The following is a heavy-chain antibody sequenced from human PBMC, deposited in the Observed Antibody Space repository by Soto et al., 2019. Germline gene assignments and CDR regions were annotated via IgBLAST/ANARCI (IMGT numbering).Heavy chain of an antibody. CDR1: GGSISSGGYS. V-gene: IGHV4-30-2*01. J-gene: IGHJ3*02. CDR2: IYHSGST. D-gene: IGHD3-22*01. CDR3: ARDFASSGYYGSPAFDI. Sequence: QLQLQESGSGLVKPSQTLSLTCAVSGGSISSGGYSWSWIRQPPGKGLEWIGYIYHSGSTSYNPSLKSRVTISVDRSKNQFSLKLSSVTAADTAVYYCARDFASSGYYGSPAFDIWGQGTMVTVSS.